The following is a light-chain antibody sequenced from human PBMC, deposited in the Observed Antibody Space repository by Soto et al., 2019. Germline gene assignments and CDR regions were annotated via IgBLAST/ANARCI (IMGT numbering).Light chain of an antibody. CDR3: STRV. Sequence: QSVLTQPASVSGSPGQSITISCTGTSSDVGAYDYVSWYQQHPDKAPILMFYEVSNRPSGVSNRFSGSKSVNTATLTISGLQAEDEADSSSSTRVFGTGTKVTVL. V-gene: IGLV2-14*03. J-gene: IGLJ1*01. CDR2: EVS. CDR1: SSDVGAYDY.